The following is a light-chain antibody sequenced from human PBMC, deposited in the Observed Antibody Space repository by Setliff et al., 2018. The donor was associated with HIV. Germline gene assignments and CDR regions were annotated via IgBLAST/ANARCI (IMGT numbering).Light chain of an antibody. CDR1: SGDVGAYNY. Sequence: TQPASVSGSPGQSITISCTGTSGDVGAYNYVSWYQQHPGKAPILIIYEVTNRPSGVSNRFSGSKSGNTASLTISGLQAEDEADYYCTSYSTNTIPVFGGGTKVTVL. CDR3: TSYSTNTIPV. V-gene: IGLV2-14*01. CDR2: EVT. J-gene: IGLJ3*02.